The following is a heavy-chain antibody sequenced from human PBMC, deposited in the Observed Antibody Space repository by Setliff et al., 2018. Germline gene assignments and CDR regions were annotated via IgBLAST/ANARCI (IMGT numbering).Heavy chain of an antibody. CDR1: GFTFGHYN. Sequence: GGTLRLSCTASGFTFGHYNMNWVRQAPGKGLEWVSSISDTTTFIYYAGSVKGRFTLSRDTAKNSLYLQMNRLRAGDTAVYYCARAGGGHIVVATFDFDIWGQGTMVTVSS. D-gene: IGHD2-21*01. V-gene: IGHV3-21*01. CDR2: ISDTTTFI. J-gene: IGHJ3*02. CDR3: ARAGGGHIVVATFDFDI.